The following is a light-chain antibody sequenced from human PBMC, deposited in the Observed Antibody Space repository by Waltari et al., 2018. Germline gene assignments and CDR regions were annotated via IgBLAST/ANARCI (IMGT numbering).Light chain of an antibody. Sequence: SSELTQDPAVSVALGQTVRITCQGDGLRGYYASWYQPKPGQAPVLVIFGKNNRPSGIPDRFTGSRSGNTVSLTITGAQAEDEADYYCYSRDSSGDHLRVFGTGTRVTVL. CDR1: GLRGYY. CDR2: GKN. J-gene: IGLJ1*01. V-gene: IGLV3-19*01. CDR3: YSRDSSGDHLRV.